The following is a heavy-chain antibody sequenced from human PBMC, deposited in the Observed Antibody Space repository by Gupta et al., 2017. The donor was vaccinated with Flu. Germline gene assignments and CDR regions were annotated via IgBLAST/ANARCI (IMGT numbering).Heavy chain of an antibody. CDR3: ARSCGYESCYTWSFDY. Sequence: EVQLVESGGGLVQPGGSLRLSCVASGFSFRNYWMHWVRQVPGKGPVWVARINTDVLSTDYAESVKGRFAISRDNAKNTLYLQMDNLRAEDTAVYYCARSCGYESCYTWSFDYWGRGIPVTVSS. CDR2: INTDVLST. J-gene: IGHJ4*02. CDR1: GFSFRNYW. V-gene: IGHV3-74*01. D-gene: IGHD3-22*01.